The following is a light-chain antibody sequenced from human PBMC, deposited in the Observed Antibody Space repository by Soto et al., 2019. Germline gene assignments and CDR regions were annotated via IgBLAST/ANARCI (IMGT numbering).Light chain of an antibody. CDR3: QQYNNWPPWT. Sequence: EIMMTQSPATLSLSPGERATLSCRASQSVSSNLAWYHQKPRHAPSLLIYGASTRATGIPARFSGSGSGTEFTLTISSLQSEDFAVYYCQQYNNWPPWTFGQGTKVDIK. J-gene: IGKJ1*01. V-gene: IGKV3-15*01. CDR2: GAS. CDR1: QSVSSN.